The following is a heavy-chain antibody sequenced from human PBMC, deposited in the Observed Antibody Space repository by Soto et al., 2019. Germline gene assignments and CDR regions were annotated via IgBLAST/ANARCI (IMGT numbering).Heavy chain of an antibody. V-gene: IGHV3-23*01. D-gene: IGHD6-13*01. CDR2: ISGSGDST. CDR1: GFTFSSYA. J-gene: IGHJ4*02. Sequence: GGSLRLSCAASGFTFSSYAMSWVRQAPGKGLEWVSVISGSGDSTYYADSVKGRFTISRDNSKNTLYLQMNSLRAEDTAVYYCARRGPGTYFDYWGQGTLVTVSS. CDR3: ARRGPGTYFDY.